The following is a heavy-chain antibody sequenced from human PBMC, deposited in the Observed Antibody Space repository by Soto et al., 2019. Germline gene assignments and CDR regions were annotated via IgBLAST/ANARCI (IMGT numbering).Heavy chain of an antibody. Sequence: EVQLLESGGGLVQPGGSLRLSCAASGFTFSTYAMTWVRQAPGKGLKWVSALSASGATTYHADSVKSRFTISRDNSENTLYLQMTSPSAEDTALYYCARELSGSQYYYYGVDVWGQGTTVTVSS. V-gene: IGHV3-23*01. D-gene: IGHD1-26*01. J-gene: IGHJ6*02. CDR3: ARELSGSQYYYYGVDV. CDR2: LSASGATT. CDR1: GFTFSTYA.